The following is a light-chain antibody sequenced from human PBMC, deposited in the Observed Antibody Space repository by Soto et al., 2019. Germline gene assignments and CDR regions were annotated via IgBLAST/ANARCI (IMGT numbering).Light chain of an antibody. Sequence: DIQMTQSPPSLSASVGDRVTITCRASQGVGTFLAWYQQKPGMVPKVLIYGGSKLQSGVPSRFSGSGSGTEFTLTISSLQPEDVATYYCQKYNFAPLTFAPGTVVDIK. J-gene: IGKJ4*01. CDR1: QGVGTF. CDR2: GGS. CDR3: QKYNFAPLT. V-gene: IGKV1-27*01.